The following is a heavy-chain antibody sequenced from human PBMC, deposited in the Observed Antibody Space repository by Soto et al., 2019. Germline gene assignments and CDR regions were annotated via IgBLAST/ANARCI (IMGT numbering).Heavy chain of an antibody. V-gene: IGHV3-72*01. CDR2: SRDKGTRYST. CDR3: TRSIVGTTSSDY. D-gene: IGHD1-26*01. Sequence: EVQLVASGGGLVKPGGSLRLSCAGSGFTFSDYYIDWVRQAPGTGLEWVGRSRDKGTRYSTDYAASVKGRFTVSRDASKNSLYLQMNRLKPEDTALYYCTRSIVGTTSSDYWGQGTLVTVSS. CDR1: GFTFSDYY. J-gene: IGHJ4*02.